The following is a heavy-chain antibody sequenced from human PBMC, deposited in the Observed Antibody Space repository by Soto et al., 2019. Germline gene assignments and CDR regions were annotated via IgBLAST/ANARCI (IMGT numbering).Heavy chain of an antibody. V-gene: IGHV1-18*01. CDR3: ARVPLRGYSYGFLDY. CDR2: ISAYNGNT. D-gene: IGHD5-18*01. Sequence: ASVKVSCKASGYTFTSYGISWVRQAPGQGLEWMGWISAYNGNTNYAQKLQGRVTMTTDTSTSTAYMELRSLRSDDTAVYYCARVPLRGYSYGFLDYWGQGTLVTVSS. J-gene: IGHJ4*02. CDR1: GYTFTSYG.